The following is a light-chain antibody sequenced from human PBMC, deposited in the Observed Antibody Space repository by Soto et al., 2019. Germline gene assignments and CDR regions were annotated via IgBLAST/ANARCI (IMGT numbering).Light chain of an antibody. CDR3: QQRSNWPPMYT. V-gene: IGKV3-11*01. J-gene: IGKJ2*01. Sequence: EIVLTQSPATLSLSPGERATLSCRASQSVSSYLAWYQQKPGQAPRLLIYDASNRATGIPARFSGSGSGTDFTLTNSSLEPEDFVVYYCQQRSNWPPMYTFGQGTKLEIK. CDR2: DAS. CDR1: QSVSSY.